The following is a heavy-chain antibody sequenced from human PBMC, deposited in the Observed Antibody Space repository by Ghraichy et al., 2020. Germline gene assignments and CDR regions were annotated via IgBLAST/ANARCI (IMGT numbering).Heavy chain of an antibody. CDR2: ISYDGSNK. V-gene: IGHV3-30-3*01. Sequence: GGYLRLSCAASGFTFSSYAMHWVRQAPGKGLEWVAVISYDGSNKYYADSVKGRFTISRDNSKNTLYLQMNSLRAEDTAVYYCARGPGYSSSHTPNWGQGTLVTVSS. CDR3: ARGPGYSSSHTPN. CDR1: GFTFSSYA. J-gene: IGHJ4*02. D-gene: IGHD6-13*01.